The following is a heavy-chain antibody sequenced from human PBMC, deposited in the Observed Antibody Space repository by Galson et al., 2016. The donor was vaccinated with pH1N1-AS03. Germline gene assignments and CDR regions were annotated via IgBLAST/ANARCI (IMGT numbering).Heavy chain of an antibody. CDR1: GGSLSGYF. V-gene: IGHV4-4*07. Sequence: SETLSLTCRVSGGSLSGYFWTWIRQPAGKGLEWIGRMDPTGRRNYKSSLESRVSMSVDTSKNEISLRLTSVTAADTAVYYCTIESSGLGRGLDYWGQGTLVTVSS. CDR2: MDPTGRR. J-gene: IGHJ4*02. CDR3: TIESSGLGRGLDY. D-gene: IGHD3-10*01.